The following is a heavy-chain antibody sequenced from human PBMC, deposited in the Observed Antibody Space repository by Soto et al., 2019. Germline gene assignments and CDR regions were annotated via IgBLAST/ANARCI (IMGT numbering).Heavy chain of an antibody. V-gene: IGHV4-59*08. CDR3: ARRVVVDTRYAFDI. J-gene: IGHJ3*02. D-gene: IGHD2-15*01. CDR1: GGSISSYY. CDR2: IYYSGST. Sequence: SETLSLTCTVSGGSISSYYWSWIRQPPGKGLEWIGYIYYSGSTNYNPSLKSRVTISVDTSKNQFSLKLSSVTAADTAVYYCARRVVVDTRYAFDIWGQGTMVTVSS.